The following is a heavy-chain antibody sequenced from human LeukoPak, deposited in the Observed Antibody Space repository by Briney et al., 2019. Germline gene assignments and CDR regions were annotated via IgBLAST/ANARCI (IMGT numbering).Heavy chain of an antibody. J-gene: IGHJ4*02. V-gene: IGHV3-48*04. Sequence: GSLRLSCEASGFTFSSYWIHWVRQAPGKGLEWVSYISSSSSTIYYADSVKGRFTISRDNAKNSLYLQMNSLRAEDTAVYYCARGGAAAGTDYWGPGTLVTVSS. CDR3: ARGGAAAGTDY. D-gene: IGHD6-13*01. CDR1: GFTFSSYW. CDR2: ISSSSSTI.